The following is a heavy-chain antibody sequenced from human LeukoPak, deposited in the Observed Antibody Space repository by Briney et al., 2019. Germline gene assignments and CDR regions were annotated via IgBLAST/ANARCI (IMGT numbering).Heavy chain of an antibody. Sequence: PSETLSLTCTVSGGSISSYYWSWIRQPPGKGQEWIGYIDYSGSTNYNPSLKSRVTISVDTSKNQFSLKLSSVTAADTAVYYCARERGDFRFVDIWGQGKMVTVSS. CDR3: ARERGDFRFVDI. J-gene: IGHJ3*02. CDR1: GGSISSYY. D-gene: IGHD3-16*01. CDR2: IDYSGST. V-gene: IGHV4-59*01.